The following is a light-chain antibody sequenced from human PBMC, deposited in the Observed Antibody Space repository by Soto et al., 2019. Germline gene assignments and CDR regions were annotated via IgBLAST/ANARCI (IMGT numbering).Light chain of an antibody. J-gene: IGLJ1*01. CDR1: TSDIGAYNY. Sequence: QSALTQPASVSGSPGQSITISCTGTTSDIGAYNYVSWYQQHAGNAPKLIIYEVSHRPSGVSPRFSGSKSGNTASLTISGLQAEDEADYYCSSYAGSNNFVFGTGTKVTVL. V-gene: IGLV2-14*01. CDR3: SSYAGSNNFV. CDR2: EVS.